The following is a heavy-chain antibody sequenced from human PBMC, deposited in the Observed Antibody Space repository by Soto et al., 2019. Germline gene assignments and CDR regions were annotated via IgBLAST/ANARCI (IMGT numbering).Heavy chain of an antibody. CDR1: AGTFPHYG. D-gene: IGHD7-27*01. CDR2: IIPVLATT. J-gene: IGHJ5*02. CDR3: ACNWGNSLRNWLAP. Sequence: QVQLVQSGTEVRKPGSSVKVSCKASAGTFPHYGLSWVRQAPGQGLEWMGGIIPVLATTTYAQKFQGRVSISADESTNTAYIELGSLNSEDTAVYYCACNWGNSLRNWLAPWGQGTLVTVSS. V-gene: IGHV1-69*01.